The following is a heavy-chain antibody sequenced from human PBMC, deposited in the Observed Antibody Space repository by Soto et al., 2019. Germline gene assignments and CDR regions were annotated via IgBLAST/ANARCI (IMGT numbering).Heavy chain of an antibody. V-gene: IGHV4-39*01. Sequence: QLQLQESGPGLVKPSETLSLTCTVSGGSISSSSYYWGWIRQPPGKGLEWIGSISYRGSTYYNPSLNGRVTIPVDTSKNQFSLKLSSVTAADTAVYYCATKRRTYSGSYYGTDYWGQGTLVTVSS. CDR1: GGSISSSSYY. J-gene: IGHJ4*02. CDR3: ATKRRTYSGSYYGTDY. CDR2: ISYRGST. D-gene: IGHD1-26*01.